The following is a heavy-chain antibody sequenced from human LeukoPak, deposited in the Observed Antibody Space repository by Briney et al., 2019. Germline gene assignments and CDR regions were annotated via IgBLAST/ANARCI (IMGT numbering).Heavy chain of an antibody. J-gene: IGHJ4*02. V-gene: IGHV4-30-4*01. Sequence: SETLSLTCSVSGDSITSGEYYWSWIRQPPGKGLDWIGYIFYSGTTYYSPSLKSRVTMSVDTSKNQFSLRLSSVTAADTAVYYGAREVRSGFYLGFDSWGQGILVTVSS. CDR2: IFYSGTT. CDR1: GDSITSGEYY. CDR3: AREVRSGFYLGFDS. D-gene: IGHD3-22*01.